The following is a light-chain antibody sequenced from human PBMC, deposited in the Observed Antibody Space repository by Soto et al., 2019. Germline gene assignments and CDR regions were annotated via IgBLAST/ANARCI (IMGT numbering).Light chain of an antibody. CDR3: QQYDYSRS. Sequence: TLYPSTLSSSVGDGVPITCRASQNISTSLAWYQHRPGKAPKLLIFDVSNVESGVPSRFSGSGSGTEFTLTISRLHSDDFATYYCQQYDYSRSFGQGTKVDIK. V-gene: IGKV1-5*01. CDR1: QNISTS. J-gene: IGKJ1*01. CDR2: DVS.